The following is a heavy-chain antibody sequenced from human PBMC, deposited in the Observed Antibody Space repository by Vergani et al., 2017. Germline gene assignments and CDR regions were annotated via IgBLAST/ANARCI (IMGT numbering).Heavy chain of an antibody. CDR2: IYYSGST. V-gene: IGHV4-61*01. J-gene: IGHJ6*03. Sequence: QVQLQESGPGLVKPSETLSLTCTVSGGSVSSGSYYWSWIRQPPGKGLEWSGYIYYSGSTNYNPSLKSRVTISVDTSKNQFSLKLSSVTAADTAVYYCARGGGPRYYYYMDVWGKGTTVTVSS. D-gene: IGHD2-15*01. CDR1: GGSVSSGSYY. CDR3: ARGGGPRYYYYMDV.